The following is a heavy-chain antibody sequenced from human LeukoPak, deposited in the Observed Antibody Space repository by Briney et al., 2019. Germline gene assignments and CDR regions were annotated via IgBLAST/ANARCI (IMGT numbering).Heavy chain of an antibody. V-gene: IGHV4-61*02. J-gene: IGHJ5*02. D-gene: IGHD1-14*01. CDR3: ARDASGSRYVSENWFDP. Sequence: SQTLSLTCTVSGGSISSGNYYWSWIRQPAGKGLEWIGRIYPSGRTNYNPSLKSRLTISVDTFKNQFSLKLSSVTAADTAVYYCARDASGSRYVSENWFDPWGQGTRVTVSS. CDR1: GGSISSGNYY. CDR2: IYPSGRT.